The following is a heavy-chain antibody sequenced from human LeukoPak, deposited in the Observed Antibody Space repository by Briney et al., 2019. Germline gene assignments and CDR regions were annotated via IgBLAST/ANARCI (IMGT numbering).Heavy chain of an antibody. Sequence: GGSLRLSCAASGFTFSSHGMSWVRQATGKGLEWGSTISGSGDNTYYADSVKGRFTISRDNSKNTLYLQMNSLRAEDTAVYYCAKVTYGSGTYGAFDYWGQGTLVTVSS. J-gene: IGHJ4*02. CDR2: ISGSGDNT. CDR3: AKVTYGSGTYGAFDY. V-gene: IGHV3-23*01. CDR1: GFTFSSHG. D-gene: IGHD3-10*01.